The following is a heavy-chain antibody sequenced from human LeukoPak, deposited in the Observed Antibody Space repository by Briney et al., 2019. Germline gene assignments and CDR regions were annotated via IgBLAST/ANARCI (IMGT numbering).Heavy chain of an antibody. J-gene: IGHJ4*02. D-gene: IGHD3-16*02. CDR3: ARQSDDYVWGSYRYLYY. Sequence: PSETLSLTCTVSGGSISSSSYYWGWIRQPPGKGLEWTGSIYYSGSTYYNPSLKSRVTISVDTSKNQFSLKLSSVTAADTAVYYCARQSDDYVWGSYRYLYYWGQGTLVTVSS. CDR1: GGSISSSSYY. CDR2: IYYSGST. V-gene: IGHV4-39*01.